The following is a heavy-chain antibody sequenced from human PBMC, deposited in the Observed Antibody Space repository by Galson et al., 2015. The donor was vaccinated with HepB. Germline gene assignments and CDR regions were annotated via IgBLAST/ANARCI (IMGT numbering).Heavy chain of an antibody. CDR2: INHRGST. J-gene: IGHJ4*02. D-gene: IGHD3-16*01. CDR3: ARKRPGGIFDF. CDR1: NGSITGYY. Sequence: ETLSLTCVVYNGSITGYYWSWIRQPPGKGLQWIGEINHRGSTKYNPSLKSRLTTSIDVSKTQFSLKVTSMTAADTAVYYCARKRPGGIFDFWGQGALVTVSS. V-gene: IGHV4-34*01.